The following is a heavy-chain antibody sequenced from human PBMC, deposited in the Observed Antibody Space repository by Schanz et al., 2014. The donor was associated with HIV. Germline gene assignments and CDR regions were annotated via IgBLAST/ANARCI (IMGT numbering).Heavy chain of an antibody. CDR1: GFTFSSYG. CDR3: ARENWDVAIGYS. V-gene: IGHV3-7*01. Sequence: VQLVESGGALVQPGRFLRLSCAASGFTFSSYGMHWVRQAPGKGLEWVAHIKTDGSEQRYVDSVKGRFTISRDNAKNSVYLQMNSLRGEDTAVYYCARENWDVAIGYSWGQGVLVIVSA. D-gene: IGHD1-1*01. J-gene: IGHJ5*02. CDR2: IKTDGSEQ.